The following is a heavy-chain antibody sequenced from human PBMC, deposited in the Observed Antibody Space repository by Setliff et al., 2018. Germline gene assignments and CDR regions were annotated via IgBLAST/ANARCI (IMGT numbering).Heavy chain of an antibody. CDR3: ARDWRGETVNLGYMDV. D-gene: IGHD3-16*01. V-gene: IGHV4-4*08. J-gene: IGHJ6*03. CDR1: GGSISGYY. CDR2: IYNNGRT. Sequence: ASETLSLTCSVSGGSISGYYWSWLRQPPGKGLEWIGYIYNNGRTNYHPALKRRVTMSVDTSKNQLSLTLRSVTAADTAVYYCARDWRGETVNLGYMDVWGKGTLGHRLL.